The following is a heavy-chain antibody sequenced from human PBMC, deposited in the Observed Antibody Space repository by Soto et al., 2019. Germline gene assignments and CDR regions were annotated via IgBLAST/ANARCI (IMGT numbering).Heavy chain of an antibody. D-gene: IGHD3-10*01. V-gene: IGHV3-48*03. J-gene: IGHJ4*02. CDR3: AIDYSGSGTYYF. CDR1: GITFSNFE. Sequence: QAGGSLRLSCAASGITFSNFEMNWVRQAPGKGLEWVSYISSTGSTKYYADSVKGRFTISRDNDKNSLYLEMKSLRAEDTAVYYCAIDYSGSGTYYFWGQGTLVTVSS. CDR2: ISSTGSTK.